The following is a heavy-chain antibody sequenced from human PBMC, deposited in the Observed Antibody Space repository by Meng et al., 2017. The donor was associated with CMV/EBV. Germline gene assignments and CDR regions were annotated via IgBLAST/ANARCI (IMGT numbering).Heavy chain of an antibody. V-gene: IGHV4-30-4*08. CDR1: GGSISSGDYY. Sequence: SETLSLTCTVSGGSISSGDYYWSWIRQPPGKGLEWIGYIYYSGSTYYNPSLKSRVTISVDTSKNQFSLKLSSVTAADTAVYYCEHNAVTTNAFDYWGQGTLVTVSS. CDR2: IYYSGST. J-gene: IGHJ4*02. CDR3: EHNAVTTNAFDY. D-gene: IGHD4-17*01.